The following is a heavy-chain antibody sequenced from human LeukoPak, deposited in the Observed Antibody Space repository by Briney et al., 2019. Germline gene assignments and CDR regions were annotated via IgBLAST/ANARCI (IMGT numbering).Heavy chain of an antibody. CDR2: IYYSGST. D-gene: IGHD5-18*01. V-gene: IGHV4-59*01. CDR1: GGSISSYY. CDR3: ARAPRGYVDY. J-gene: IGHJ4*02. Sequence: PSETLSLTCTVSGGSISSYYWSWIRQPPGKGLEWIGYIYYSGSTNYNPSLKSRVTISVDTSKNQFSLKLSSVTAADTAVYYCARAPRGYVDYWGQGTLVTVSS.